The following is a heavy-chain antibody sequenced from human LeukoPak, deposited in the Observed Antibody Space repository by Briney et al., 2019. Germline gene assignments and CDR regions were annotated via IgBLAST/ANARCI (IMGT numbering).Heavy chain of an antibody. CDR2: IYYSGST. V-gene: IGHV4-31*03. CDR3: ARANAGITFDY. J-gene: IGHJ4*02. Sequence: PSQILSLTCTVSGGSISSGGYYWSWICQHPGKGLEWIGYIYYSGSTYYNPSLKSRVTISVDTSKNQFSLKLSSVTAADTAVYYCARANAGITFDYWGQGTLVTVSS. D-gene: IGHD1-14*01. CDR1: GGSISSGGYY.